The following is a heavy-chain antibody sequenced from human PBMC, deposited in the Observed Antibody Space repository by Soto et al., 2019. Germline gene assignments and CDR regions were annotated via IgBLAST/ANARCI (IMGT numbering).Heavy chain of an antibody. V-gene: IGHV3-21*06. J-gene: IGHJ5*02. CDR1: GFNLSDYC. CDR2: ISSGGNFM. CDR3: ARTIIALGDVIAPHWFEP. Sequence: GSLRLYCVLSGFNLSDYCMNWVRQAPVMGLEGVAAISSGGNFMYYAAPVRGRFTLSRDNAENSLYLQTKSLGVEDTATYYCARTIIALGDVIAPHWFEPWGPGTQVTVSS. D-gene: IGHD3-16*02.